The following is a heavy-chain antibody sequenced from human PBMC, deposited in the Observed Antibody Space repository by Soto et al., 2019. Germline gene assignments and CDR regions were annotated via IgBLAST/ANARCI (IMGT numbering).Heavy chain of an antibody. CDR3: VKEGSGWSYLDH. CDR1: SGSISSTNW. D-gene: IGHD6-19*01. V-gene: IGHV4-4*02. Sequence: QVQLQESGPGLVKPSGTLSLSCVVSSGSISSTNWWSWVRQPPGRELEWIGAIYHSGSINYNPSLRRRATISVDKSKNQFSLNLISVTAADTAVYFCVKEGSGWSYLDHWGQGILVTVSS. CDR2: IYHSGSI. J-gene: IGHJ4*02.